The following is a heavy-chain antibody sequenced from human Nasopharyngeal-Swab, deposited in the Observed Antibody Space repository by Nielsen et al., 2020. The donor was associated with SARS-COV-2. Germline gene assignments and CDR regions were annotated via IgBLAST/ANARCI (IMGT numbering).Heavy chain of an antibody. D-gene: IGHD1-1*01. CDR3: ARESPRTNWHDGYFDY. CDR2: ISSSGFTI. Sequence: GGSLRLSCVASGFTFSDYAVNWVRQAPGEGLEWVSSISSSGFTIYYADSVKGRFTISRDNARNSLYLQMNSLRAEDTALYYCARESPRTNWHDGYFDYWGQGTLVTVSS. J-gene: IGHJ4*02. V-gene: IGHV3-48*03. CDR1: GFTFSDYA.